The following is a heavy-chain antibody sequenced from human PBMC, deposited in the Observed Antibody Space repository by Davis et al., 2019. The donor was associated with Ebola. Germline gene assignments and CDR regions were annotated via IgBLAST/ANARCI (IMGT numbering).Heavy chain of an antibody. CDR2: MNPNSGNT. Sequence: ASVKVSCKASGYTFTSYDINWVRQATGQGLEWMGWMNPNSGNTGYAQKLQGRVTMTTDTSTSTAYMELRSLRSDDTAVYYWASDVLRFLEWLLLRAEYYYYGMDVWGQGTTVTVSS. D-gene: IGHD3-3*01. V-gene: IGHV1-8*01. CDR1: GYTFTSYD. J-gene: IGHJ6*02. CDR3: ASDVLRFLEWLLLRAEYYYYGMDV.